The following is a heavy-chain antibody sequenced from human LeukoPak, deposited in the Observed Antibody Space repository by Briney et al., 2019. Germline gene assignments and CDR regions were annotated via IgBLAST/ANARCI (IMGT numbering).Heavy chain of an antibody. CDR2: IYYSGTT. D-gene: IGHD4-17*01. J-gene: IGHJ6*02. CDR3: AREDPQTTVPEGMDV. V-gene: IGHV4-59*01. CDR1: GGSISYYY. Sequence: PSETLSLSCTVSGGSISYYYWSWIRQSPGKGLEWIGYIYYSGTTNYNPSLKSRVTISVDTSKNQFSLQLRSVTAADTAVYYCAREDPQTTVPEGMDVWGQGTTVTVSS.